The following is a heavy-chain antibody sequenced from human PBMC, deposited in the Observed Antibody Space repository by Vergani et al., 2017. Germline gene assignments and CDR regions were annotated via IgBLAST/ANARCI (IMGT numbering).Heavy chain of an antibody. J-gene: IGHJ2*01. CDR1: GFTFSSYG. CDR2: IWYDGSNK. CDR3: ARDLSKMHIVALDL. D-gene: IGHD2/OR15-2a*01. V-gene: IGHV3-33*08. Sequence: QVQLVESGGGVVQPGRSLRLSCAASGFTFSSYGMHWVRQAPGKGLEWVAVIWYDGSNKYYADSVKGRFTISRDNSKNTLYLQMNGLRAEDTAVYYCARDLSKMHIVALDLWGRGTLVTVSS.